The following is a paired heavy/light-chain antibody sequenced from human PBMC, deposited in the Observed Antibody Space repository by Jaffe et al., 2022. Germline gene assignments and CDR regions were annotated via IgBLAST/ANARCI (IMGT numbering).Light chain of an antibody. CDR1: ALPKQY. Sequence: SYELTQPPSVSVSPGQTARITCSGDALPKQYAYWYQQKPGQAPVLVIYKDSERPSGIPERFSGSSSGTTVTLTISGVQAEDEADYYCQSADSSGDVVFGGGTKLTVL. J-gene: IGLJ2*01. CDR3: QSADSSGDVV. CDR2: KDS. V-gene: IGLV3-25*03.
Heavy chain of an antibody. J-gene: IGHJ4*02. Sequence: QVQLQESGPGLVKPSETLSLTCAVSGYSISSGYYWGWIRQPPGKGLEWIGSIYHSGSTYYNPSLKSRVTISVDTSKNQFSLKLSSVTAADTAVYYCARLPSITMIVVGTFFDYWGQGTLVTVSS. D-gene: IGHD3-22*01. V-gene: IGHV4-38-2*01. CDR1: GYSISSGYY. CDR2: IYHSGST. CDR3: ARLPSITMIVVGTFFDY.